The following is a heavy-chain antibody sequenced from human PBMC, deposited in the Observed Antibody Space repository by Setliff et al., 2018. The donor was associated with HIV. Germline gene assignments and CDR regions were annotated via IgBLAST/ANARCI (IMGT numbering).Heavy chain of an antibody. CDR3: ATDPTYSSGSPDI. D-gene: IGHD6-19*01. V-gene: IGHV1-3*01. CDR1: GYTFTTYS. Sequence: VSVKVSCKASGYTFTTYSIHWVRQAPGQSLEWMGWINVGKGDTKYSQEFRGRLTITADTSTHTAHMELTSLRSDDTAVYYCATDPTYSSGSPDIWGQGTMVTVSS. CDR2: INVGKGDT. J-gene: IGHJ3*02.